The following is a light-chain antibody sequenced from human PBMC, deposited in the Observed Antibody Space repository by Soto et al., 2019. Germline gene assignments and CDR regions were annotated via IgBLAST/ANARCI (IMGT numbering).Light chain of an antibody. V-gene: IGKV3-20*01. CDR2: YTS. CDR1: QSLSYF. Sequence: EIVLTQSPRTLSLSPGERATLSCRASQSLSYFFGWYQQKPGQAPRLLIFYTSHRAPAFPDRFSASGSGTDFTLTIDRLEPEDSAMYYCQTYDRSPYTFGQGTKLEIK. CDR3: QTYDRSPYT. J-gene: IGKJ2*01.